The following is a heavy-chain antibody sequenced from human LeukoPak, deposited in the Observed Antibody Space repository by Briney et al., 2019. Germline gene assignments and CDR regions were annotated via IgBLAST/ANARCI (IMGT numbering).Heavy chain of an antibody. CDR1: GFTFSSYA. D-gene: IGHD2-15*01. CDR3: AKDTRSGAAYYFDY. Sequence: GRSLRLSCAASGFTFSSYAMHWVRQAPGKGLEWVAVISYDGSNKYYADSVKGRFTISRDNSKNTLYLQMNSLRAEDTAVYYCAKDTRSGAAYYFDYWGQGTLVTVSS. CDR2: ISYDGSNK. J-gene: IGHJ4*02. V-gene: IGHV3-30*04.